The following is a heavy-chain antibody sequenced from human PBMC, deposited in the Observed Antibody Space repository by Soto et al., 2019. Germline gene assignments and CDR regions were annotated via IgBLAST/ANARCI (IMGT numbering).Heavy chain of an antibody. V-gene: IGHV3-21*01. J-gene: IGHJ4*02. Sequence: LRLSCAASGFTFSSYSMNWVRQAPGKGLEWVSSISSSSSYIYYADSVKGRFTISRDNAKNSLYLQMNSLRAEDTAIYYCARDYGSGWPIDYWGQGTLVTVSS. CDR1: GFTFSSYS. CDR3: ARDYGSGWPIDY. D-gene: IGHD6-19*01. CDR2: ISSSSSYI.